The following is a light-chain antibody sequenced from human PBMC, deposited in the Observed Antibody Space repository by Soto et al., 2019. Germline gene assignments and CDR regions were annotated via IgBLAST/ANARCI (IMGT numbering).Light chain of an antibody. CDR2: DSS. V-gene: IGKV3-11*01. Sequence: EIVFTQSPATLSLSPGGRATLSCRASQSVSGYLAWYQQKPAQAPRLLIYDSSNSATVIPARFTGRGSATDLILTTGTLEPEDFAVYYWQQRYNWPPTFGQGTRLDI. J-gene: IGKJ5*01. CDR3: QQRYNWPPT. CDR1: QSVSGY.